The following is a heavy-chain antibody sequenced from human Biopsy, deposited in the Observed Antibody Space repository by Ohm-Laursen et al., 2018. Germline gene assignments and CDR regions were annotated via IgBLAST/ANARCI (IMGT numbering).Heavy chain of an antibody. CDR3: ARAGRYCSGGGCYSWFDS. D-gene: IGHD2-15*01. V-gene: IGHV3-72*01. CDR2: ISDKANSYTT. Sequence: GSLRLSCAAPGFSFSDNYMDWVRQAPGKGLEWVGRISDKANSYTTDYAASVKGRFTISRDDSKNSLYLQMNSLKTEDTALYYCARAGRYCSGGGCYSWFDSWGQGTLVTVSS. CDR1: GFSFSDNY. J-gene: IGHJ5*01.